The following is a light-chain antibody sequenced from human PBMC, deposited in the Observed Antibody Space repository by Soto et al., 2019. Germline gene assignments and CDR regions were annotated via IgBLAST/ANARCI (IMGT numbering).Light chain of an antibody. V-gene: IGLV1-47*02. CDR2: IGD. CDR3: AAWDDNLNAYV. Sequence: QSVLTQPPSTSSTPGQTVTISCSGSTSNIGTFYVYWYQHLPGTATKLLIYIGDQRASGVSDRFSASKSGTSASLAISGLRSDDEADYYCAAWDDNLNAYVFGSGTKLTVL. J-gene: IGLJ1*01. CDR1: TSNIGTFY.